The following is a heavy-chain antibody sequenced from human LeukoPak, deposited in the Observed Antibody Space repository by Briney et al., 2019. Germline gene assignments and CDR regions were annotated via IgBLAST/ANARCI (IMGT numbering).Heavy chain of an antibody. CDR2: IFSTGST. J-gene: IGHJ4*02. V-gene: IGHV4-38-2*02. CDR3: AWGRQLNFFDL. CDR1: GYSISSGYY. Sequence: SETLSLTCTVSGYSISSGYYWGWIRQPPGKGLEWIGSIFSTGSTYYNPSLKGRVTISIDTSKNHFSLRLNSVTAADTAVYYCAWGRQLNFFDLWGQGTLVTVSS. D-gene: IGHD2-2*01.